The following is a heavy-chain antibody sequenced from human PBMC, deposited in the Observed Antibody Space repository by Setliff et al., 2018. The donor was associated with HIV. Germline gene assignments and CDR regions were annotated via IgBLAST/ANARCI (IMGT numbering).Heavy chain of an antibody. CDR3: ARGRMDTLFYSFDYMDV. CDR2: INHSGST. J-gene: IGHJ6*03. V-gene: IGHV4-34*01. CDR1: GGSISDPY. Sequence: PSETLSLTCTVSGGSISDPYWSWIRQPPGEGLEWIGEINHSGSTNYNPSLKSRVTISVDTSRNQFSLKLSSVTAADTAVYYCARGRMDTLFYSFDYMDVWGKGTTVTVSS. D-gene: IGHD2-8*01.